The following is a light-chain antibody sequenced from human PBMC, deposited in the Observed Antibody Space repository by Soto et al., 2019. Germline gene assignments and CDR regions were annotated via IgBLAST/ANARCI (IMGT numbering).Light chain of an antibody. J-gene: IGKJ1*01. V-gene: IGKV3-20*01. CDR3: QQYDDRQT. CDR2: GAS. Sequence: EIWLTQSPGTLSLSPGERATLSCGASQSVSSSYLAWYQQKPGQAPRLLIYGASSRATGIPDRLSGSGSGTDFPLTISRMQPEDSAVYYCQQYDDRQTFGQGTKVDIK. CDR1: QSVSSSY.